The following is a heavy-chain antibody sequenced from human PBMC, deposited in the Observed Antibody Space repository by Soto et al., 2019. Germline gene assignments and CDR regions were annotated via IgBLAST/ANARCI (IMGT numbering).Heavy chain of an antibody. V-gene: IGHV4-30-4*01. CDR2: IFPSGAT. D-gene: IGHD5-18*01. CDR3: ARGSAAKRYFDL. J-gene: IGHJ2*01. Sequence: QVQLQESGPGLVKPSQTLSLMCTVSGAPISGGDYHWSWIRQPPGKGLEWIGYIFPSGATHYNSSNGSRITMSLETSKSHFSLKLTSVTAADTAVYFCARGSAAKRYFDLWSRGTLVTVSS. CDR1: GAPISGGDYH.